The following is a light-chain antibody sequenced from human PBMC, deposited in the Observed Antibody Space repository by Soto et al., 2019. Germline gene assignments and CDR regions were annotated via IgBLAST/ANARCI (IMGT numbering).Light chain of an antibody. J-gene: IGLJ2*01. Sequence: QSVLTQPASVSGSPGQSITISCTGTSSDVGGYNSVSWYRQHPGKAPKVLIYEVTNRPSGGANRFSGSKSGNTASLNISGLQAEDEADYYCSSYTSISTLIFGGGTKLTVL. V-gene: IGLV2-14*01. CDR1: SSDVGGYNS. CDR2: EVT. CDR3: SSYTSISTLI.